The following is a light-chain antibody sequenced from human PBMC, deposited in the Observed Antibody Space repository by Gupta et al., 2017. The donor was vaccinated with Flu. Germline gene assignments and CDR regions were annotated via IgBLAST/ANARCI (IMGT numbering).Light chain of an antibody. V-gene: IGKV1-39*01. CDR2: AAS. Sequence: DIQMTQSPSSLSASVGDRVTITCRASQYINNFLNWYQQKPGKAPKLLIYAASLLQRGVPSRFSGSGSGADFTLTITSLQPEDFATYYCQQRYDVTWTFGQGTKV. J-gene: IGKJ1*01. CDR1: QYINNF. CDR3: QQRYDVTWT.